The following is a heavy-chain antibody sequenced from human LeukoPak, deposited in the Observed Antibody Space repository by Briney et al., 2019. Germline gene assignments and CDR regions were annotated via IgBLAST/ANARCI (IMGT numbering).Heavy chain of an antibody. CDR1: GGSISSGSYY. CDR2: IYTSGST. CDR3: ARDPNYYDSSGYV. Sequence: SQTLSLTCTVSGGSISSGSYYWSWIRQPAGKGLEWIGRIYTSGSTNYNPSLKSRVTISVDTSKNQFSLKLSSVTAADTAVYYYARDPNYYDSSGYVWGQGTLVTVSS. J-gene: IGHJ4*02. V-gene: IGHV4-61*02. D-gene: IGHD3-22*01.